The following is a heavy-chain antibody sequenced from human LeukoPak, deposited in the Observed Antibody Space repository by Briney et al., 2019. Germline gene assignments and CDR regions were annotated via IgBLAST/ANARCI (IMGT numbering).Heavy chain of an antibody. CDR2: INQGGSDK. Sequence: QSGGSLRLSCAASGFTFSSYEMNWVRQAPRKGLEWVANINQGGSDKSYVDSVKGRFTISRDNAKNSLYLEMNSLRVEDTAMYYCARTSRSSSIDDWGQGTLVTVSS. D-gene: IGHD2-15*01. V-gene: IGHV3-7*01. J-gene: IGHJ4*02. CDR3: ARTSRSSSIDD. CDR1: GFTFSSYE.